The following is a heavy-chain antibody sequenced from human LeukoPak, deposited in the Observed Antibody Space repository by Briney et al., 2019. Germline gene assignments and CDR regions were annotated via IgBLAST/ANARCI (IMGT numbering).Heavy chain of an antibody. D-gene: IGHD3-22*01. J-gene: IGHJ4*02. V-gene: IGHV3-21*01. CDR1: GFTFSSYE. CDR3: ARAGYYYDSSGYYQRAGLDY. Sequence: GGSLRLSCAASGFTFSSYEMNWVRQAPGEGLEWVSSVSSSSSYIYYADSVKGRFTISRDNAKNSLYLQMNSLRAEDTAVYYCARAGYYYDSSGYYQRAGLDYWGQGTLVTVSS. CDR2: VSSSSSYI.